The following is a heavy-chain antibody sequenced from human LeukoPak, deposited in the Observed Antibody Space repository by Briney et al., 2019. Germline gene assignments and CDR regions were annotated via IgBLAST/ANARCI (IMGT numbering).Heavy chain of an antibody. CDR3: ARDRIPHSGTVTEAFDI. D-gene: IGHD4-17*01. V-gene: IGHV4-39*07. CDR2: IYYSGST. J-gene: IGHJ3*02. Sequence: PSETLSLTCTVSGGSISSSSYYWGWIRQPPGKGLEWIGSIYYSGSTYYNPSLKSRVTISVDRSKNQFSLKLSSVTAADTAVYYCARDRIPHSGTVTEAFDIWGQGTMVTVSS. CDR1: GGSISSSSYY.